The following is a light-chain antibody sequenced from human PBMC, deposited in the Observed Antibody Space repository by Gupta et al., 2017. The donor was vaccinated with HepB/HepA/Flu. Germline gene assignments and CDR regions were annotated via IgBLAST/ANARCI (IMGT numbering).Light chain of an antibody. Sequence: QSPMTQPASVSGSPVQSITISCTGTSSDVGGYNYVSWYQQHPDKVPKLMIYDVRNRPSGVSDRFSGSKSGNTASLTISGRQAEDEADYYCSSYTSSSTPYVFGTGTKVTVL. J-gene: IGLJ1*01. V-gene: IGLV2-14*03. CDR3: SSYTSSSTPYV. CDR2: DVR. CDR1: SSDVGGYNY.